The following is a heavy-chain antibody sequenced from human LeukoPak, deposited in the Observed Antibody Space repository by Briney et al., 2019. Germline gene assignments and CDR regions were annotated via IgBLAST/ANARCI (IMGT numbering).Heavy chain of an antibody. CDR2: ISYNGNNK. CDR1: GYTFTHYG. CDR3: ARDPLDISRWTNAFDI. V-gene: IGHV3-30*03. J-gene: IGHJ3*02. D-gene: IGHD5-12*01. Sequence: GGSLRLSCVISGYTFTHYGFHWVRQAPGRALEWVAYISYNGNNKYEDSVKGRFTISRDNSKSTLHLQMNGLRAEDTAVYYCARDPLDISRWTNAFDIWGQGTTVIVS.